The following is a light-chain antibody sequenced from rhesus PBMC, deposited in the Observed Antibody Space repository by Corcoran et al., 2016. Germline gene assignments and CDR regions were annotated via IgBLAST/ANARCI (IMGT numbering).Light chain of an antibody. CDR1: QGIRSY. J-gene: IGKJ4*01. Sequence: DIQMTQSPSSLSASVGDRVTITCRARQGIRSYLDWYQQKPGKAPKLLIYKESTWQHGVPSRFSGSGSWTYLPLTISRLHPEDFATYYCQQRNSYPLTFGGGTKVEIK. CDR3: QQRNSYPLT. V-gene: IGKV1-25*01. CDR2: KES.